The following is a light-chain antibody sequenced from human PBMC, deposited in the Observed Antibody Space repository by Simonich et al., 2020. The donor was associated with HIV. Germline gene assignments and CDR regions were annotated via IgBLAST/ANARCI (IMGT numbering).Light chain of an antibody. CDR2: EVS. J-gene: IGLJ2*01. CDR1: SSDVGGYNY. V-gene: IGLV2-14*01. Sequence: QSALTQPPSASGSAGQSVTISCTGTSSDVGGYNYVSWYQQHPGKAPKLMIYEVSKRPSGVSSRFSGSKSGNTASLTISRLQAEDEADYYCSSYTGSSTWVFGGGTKLTVL. CDR3: SSYTGSSTWV.